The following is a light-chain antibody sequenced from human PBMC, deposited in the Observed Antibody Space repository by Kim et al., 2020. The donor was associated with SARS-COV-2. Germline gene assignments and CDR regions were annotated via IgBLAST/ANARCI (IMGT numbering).Light chain of an antibody. J-gene: IGKJ2*01. CDR1: PRVIRC. V-gene: IGKV3-11*01. Sequence: PGDRATLSCSASPRVIRCVSGYQPKPGQAPRLLSYDASNRATVIPARFSGSVSGTDFTLTISSLEPEDFAVDYGQQRSNWLMYTFGQGTKLEI. CDR3: QQRSNWLMYT. CDR2: DAS.